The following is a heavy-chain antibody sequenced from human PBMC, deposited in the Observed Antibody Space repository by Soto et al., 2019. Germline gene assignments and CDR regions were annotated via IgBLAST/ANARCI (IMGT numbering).Heavy chain of an antibody. J-gene: IGHJ6*03. Sequence: QVQLQQWGAGLLKPSETLSLTCAVYGGSFSGFHWTWIRQPPGKGLEWIGESNLSGYTNYNPSLKSRVTISVDTSKNQFSLKLSSVTAADTAVYYCARRPYSNSYYYINVWGKGTTVAVSS. D-gene: IGHD1-26*01. CDR1: GGSFSGFH. CDR2: SNLSGYT. CDR3: ARRPYSNSYYYINV. V-gene: IGHV4-34*01.